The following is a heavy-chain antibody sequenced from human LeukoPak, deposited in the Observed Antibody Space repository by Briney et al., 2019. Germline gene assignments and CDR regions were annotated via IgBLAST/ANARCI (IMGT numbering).Heavy chain of an antibody. CDR1: GFTFSSYA. CDR3: AKATGTLGN. Sequence: PGGSLRLSCAASGFTFSSYAMSWVRQAPGKGLEWVSTISNSDGNTYYADSVKGRFTISRDNSNNTLYLQVSSLTAEDTAIYYCAKATGTLGNWGQGTLVTVSS. J-gene: IGHJ4*02. V-gene: IGHV3-23*01. CDR2: ISNSDGNT. D-gene: IGHD1-1*01.